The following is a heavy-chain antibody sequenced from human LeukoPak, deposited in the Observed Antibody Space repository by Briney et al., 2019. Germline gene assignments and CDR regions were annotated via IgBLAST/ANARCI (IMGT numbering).Heavy chain of an antibody. CDR1: GFTVSSNY. CDR2: IYSGDNT. V-gene: IGHV3-53*01. D-gene: IGHD5-18*01. J-gene: IGHJ4*02. CDR3: AREGNTAMPD. Sequence: GGSLRLSCAASGFTVSSNYMSWVRQAPGKGLEWVSVIYSGDNTYYADSVKGRFSISRDNSKNTLYLQMNSLRAEDTAVYYCAREGNTAMPDWGQGTLVTVSS.